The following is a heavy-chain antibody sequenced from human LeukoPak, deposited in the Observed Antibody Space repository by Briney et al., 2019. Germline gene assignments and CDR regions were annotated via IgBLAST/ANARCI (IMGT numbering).Heavy chain of an antibody. Sequence: PSETLSLTCTVSGGSISSYYWSWIRQPPGKGLEWIGYIYYSGSTDYNPSLKSRVTISVDTSKNQFSLKLSSVTAADRAVYYCARGLSSAYNWFDPWGQGTLVTVSS. D-gene: IGHD3-22*01. CDR3: ARGLSSAYNWFDP. CDR1: GGSISSYY. J-gene: IGHJ5*02. CDR2: IYYSGST. V-gene: IGHV4-59*01.